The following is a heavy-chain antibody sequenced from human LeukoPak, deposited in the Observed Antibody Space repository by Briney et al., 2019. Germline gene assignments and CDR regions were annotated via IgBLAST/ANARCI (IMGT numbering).Heavy chain of an antibody. CDR3: ARDHGYSYGLSTY. V-gene: IGHV4-59*01. J-gene: IGHJ4*02. CDR1: VGSISSYY. D-gene: IGHD5-18*01. CDR2: IYYSGST. Sequence: PSETLSLTCTVSVGSISSYYWRWIRQPPGKGLEWIGYIYYSGSTNYNPSLKSRVTISVDTSKNQFSLKLSSVTAADTAVYYCARDHGYSYGLSTYWGQGTLVTVSS.